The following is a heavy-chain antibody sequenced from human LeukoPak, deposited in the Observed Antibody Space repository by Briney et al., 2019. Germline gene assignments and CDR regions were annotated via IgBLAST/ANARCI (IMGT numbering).Heavy chain of an antibody. CDR1: GFTFSSYA. J-gene: IGHJ3*02. V-gene: IGHV3-23*01. CDR2: ISGSGGST. Sequence: PGGSLRLSCAASGFTFSSYAMSWVRQAPGKGLEWVSAISGSGGSTYYADSVKGRFTISRDSSKNTLYLQMNSLRAEDTAVYYCARDTVYYDSSGYTGDAFDIWGQGTMVTVSS. CDR3: ARDTVYYDSSGYTGDAFDI. D-gene: IGHD3-22*01.